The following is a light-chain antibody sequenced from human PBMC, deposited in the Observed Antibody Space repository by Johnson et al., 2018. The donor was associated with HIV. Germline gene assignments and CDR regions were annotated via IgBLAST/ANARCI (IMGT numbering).Light chain of an antibody. Sequence: SGAPGQRVTISCTGSSSNIGAGYDVHWYQQFPGTAPKLLIYGNDNRPSGVPERFSGSKSGTSASLAITGLQAEDEADYYCQSYDNALSGSKVFGTGTEVTVL. J-gene: IGLJ1*01. CDR2: GND. CDR3: QSYDNALSGSKV. V-gene: IGLV1-40*01. CDR1: SSNIGAGYD.